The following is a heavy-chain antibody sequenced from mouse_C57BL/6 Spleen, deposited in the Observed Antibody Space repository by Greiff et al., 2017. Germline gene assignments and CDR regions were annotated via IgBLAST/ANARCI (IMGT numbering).Heavy chain of an antibody. Sequence: VMLVESGPGLVQPSQSLSITCTVSGFSLTSYGVHWVRQSPGKGLEWLGVIWRGGSTDYNAAFMSRLSITKDNSKSQVFFKMNSLQADDTAIYYCAKNGDYYGSSFDYWGQGTTLTVSS. CDR3: AKNGDYYGSSFDY. CDR1: GFSLTSYG. CDR2: IWRGGST. J-gene: IGHJ2*01. D-gene: IGHD1-1*01. V-gene: IGHV2-5*01.